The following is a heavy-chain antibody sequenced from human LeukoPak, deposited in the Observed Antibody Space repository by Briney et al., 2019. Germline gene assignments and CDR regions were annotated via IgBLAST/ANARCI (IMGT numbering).Heavy chain of an antibody. CDR2: IYYSGST. CDR3: AREYYYYMDV. J-gene: IGHJ6*03. Sequence: SETLSLTCTVSGGSLSSYYWSWIRQPPGKGLEWIGYIYYSGSTNYNPSLKSRLTISVDTSKNQFSLKLSSVTAADTAVYYCAREYYYYMDVWGKGTTVTVSS. CDR1: GGSLSSYY. V-gene: IGHV4-59*01.